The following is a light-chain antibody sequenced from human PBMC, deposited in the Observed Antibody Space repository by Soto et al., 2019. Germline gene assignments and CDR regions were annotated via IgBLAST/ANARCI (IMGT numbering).Light chain of an antibody. CDR2: DAS. CDR1: QSVSSY. V-gene: IGKV3-11*01. J-gene: IGKJ4*01. CDR3: QQRRNWPPLT. Sequence: EIVLTQSPATLSLSPGERATLSCRASQSVSSYLAWYQQKPGQAPRLLIYDASNSATGITARFSASGSGTDVTFTISSLQPEDFAVYYCQQRRNWPPLTFGGGTKVEIK.